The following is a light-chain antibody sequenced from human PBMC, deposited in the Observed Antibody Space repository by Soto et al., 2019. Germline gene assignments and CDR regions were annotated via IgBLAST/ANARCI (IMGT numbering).Light chain of an antibody. CDR3: HQYNSFSPYT. CDR1: QSISYW. Sequence: DIQMTQSPSTLSASVGDRVTITCRASQSISYWLAWYQQKPGKAPNLLIYDASSLKSGVPSRFSGSGSGTEFTLTISSLQPDDFATYYCHQYNSFSPYTFGQGTKLVI. J-gene: IGKJ2*01. V-gene: IGKV1-5*01. CDR2: DAS.